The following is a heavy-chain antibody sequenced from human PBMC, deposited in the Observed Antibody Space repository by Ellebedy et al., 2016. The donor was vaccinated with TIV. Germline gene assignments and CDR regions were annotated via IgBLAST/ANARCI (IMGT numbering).Heavy chain of an antibody. J-gene: IGHJ4*02. CDR3: TRGGTSYSDY. V-gene: IGHV4-39*07. CDR2: IYYSGST. CDR1: GGSISSSSYY. D-gene: IGHD1-1*01. Sequence: MPSETLSLTCTVSGGSISSSSYYWGWIRQSPGKGLEWIGSIYYSGSTYYNPSLKSRITISVDTSKNQFSRKLSSVTAADTAIYYCTRGGTSYSDYWGQGTLVTDSS.